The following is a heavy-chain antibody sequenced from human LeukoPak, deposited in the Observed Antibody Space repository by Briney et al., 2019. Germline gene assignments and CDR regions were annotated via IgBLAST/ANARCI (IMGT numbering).Heavy chain of an antibody. D-gene: IGHD6-19*01. CDR3: AREKAAVAGIVDY. J-gene: IGHJ4*02. Sequence: ASVKVSCKASGYTFKNYGINWVRQAPGQGLEWMGWMNPYNGNTIYAQNLQGRVTMTTDTSTSTAYLDLRSLTSDDTAVYYCAREKAAVAGIVDYWGQGTLVTVSS. V-gene: IGHV1-18*01. CDR2: MNPYNGNT. CDR1: GYTFKNYG.